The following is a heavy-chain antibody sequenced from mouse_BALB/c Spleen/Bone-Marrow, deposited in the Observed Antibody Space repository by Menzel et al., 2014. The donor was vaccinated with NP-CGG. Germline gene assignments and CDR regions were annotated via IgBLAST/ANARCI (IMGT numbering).Heavy chain of an antibody. D-gene: IGHD1-1*01. CDR2: IGTAGDT. CDR1: GFSLSNYA. V-gene: IGHV5-6-5*01. CDR3: ARDTTPWYFDL. Sequence: EEPGGRLVKPDESLTLTCTVSGFSLSNYAMGWVRQAPGKGLEYVGVIGTAGDTYYATWAKGRFTISKASSTTVDLKMTSPTTADTATYFCARDTTPWYFDLWGQGTLVTVSS. J-gene: IGHJ2*01.